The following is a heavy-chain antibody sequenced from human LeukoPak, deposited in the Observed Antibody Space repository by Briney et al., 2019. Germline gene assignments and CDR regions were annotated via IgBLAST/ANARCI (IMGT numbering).Heavy chain of an antibody. J-gene: IGHJ5*02. CDR2: INSDGSRR. CDR3: TRGGYCGADNCYSGGDYFDP. D-gene: IGHD2-15*01. Sequence: PGGSLRLSCAASGFNVSIYWMHWVRQAPGKGVVGVSRINSDGSRRMYADSVKGRFTISRDNAKNTLYLQMNSLRAEDTATYFCTRGGYCGADNCYSGGDYFDPWGQGTLVTVSS. CDR1: GFNVSIYW. V-gene: IGHV3-74*03.